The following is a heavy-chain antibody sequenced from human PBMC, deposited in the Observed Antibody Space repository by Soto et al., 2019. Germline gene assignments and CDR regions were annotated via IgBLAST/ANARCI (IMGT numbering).Heavy chain of an antibody. D-gene: IGHD3-10*01. CDR2: ISAYKTKT. V-gene: IGHV1-18*01. CDR1: GSSFTNTA. CDR3: ARDPMVRGENYGMDV. Sequence: QIQLVQSGAEVKKPGASVKVSCKASGSSFTNTAFSWVLQAPGQGLEYMGWISAYKTKTNYAQKFLGRVSMTTDTSTTTAYMELRSLRSDDTAVYYCARDPMVRGENYGMDVWGQGTTVTVSS. J-gene: IGHJ6*02.